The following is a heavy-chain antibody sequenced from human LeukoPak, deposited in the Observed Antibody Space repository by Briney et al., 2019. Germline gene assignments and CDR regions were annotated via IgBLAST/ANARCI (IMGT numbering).Heavy chain of an antibody. CDR1: GFTFSSYA. V-gene: IGHV3-23*01. J-gene: IGHJ6*03. CDR3: ARDPENSYGFLFKDYYYYYMDV. D-gene: IGHD5-18*01. CDR2: ISGSGGST. Sequence: PGGSLRLSCAASGFTFSSYAMSWVRQAPGKGLEWVSAISGSGGSTYYADSVKGRFTISRDNSKNTLYLQMNSLRAEDTAVYYCARDPENSYGFLFKDYYYYYMDVWGKGTTVTVSS.